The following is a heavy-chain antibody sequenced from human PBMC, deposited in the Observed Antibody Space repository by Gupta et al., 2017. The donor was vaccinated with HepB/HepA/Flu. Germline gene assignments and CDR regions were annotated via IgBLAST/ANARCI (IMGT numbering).Heavy chain of an antibody. CDR2: ISFDGSDN. V-gene: IGHV3-30*18. Sequence: QVQMVESGGGVVQPGRSVRLSCAASGFTFGTYAMHWVRQAPGKGLEWVSLISFDGSDNYYSDPVKGRFTISRDNSKNTLYLQMNSLRGEDTAVYYCAKPGIATVGTASEFDYWGQGILVTVSS. CDR3: AKPGIATVGTASEFDY. J-gene: IGHJ4*02. CDR1: GFTFGTYA. D-gene: IGHD6-13*01.